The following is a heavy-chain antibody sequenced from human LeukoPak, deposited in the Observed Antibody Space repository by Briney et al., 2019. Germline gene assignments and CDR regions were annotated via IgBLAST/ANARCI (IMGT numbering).Heavy chain of an antibody. CDR1: GFTLSSYA. CDR3: AKSVYYGSGSPSMDV. J-gene: IGHJ6*03. Sequence: PGGSLRLSCADSGFTLSSYAMKWVRQAPGKGLEWGSAMSGSGGSTYYADSVKGGFTISRDNSKNMLYLQMNSLRAEDTAVYFCAKSVYYGSGSPSMDVWGKGTTVTVSS. V-gene: IGHV3-23*01. D-gene: IGHD3-10*01. CDR2: MSGSGGST.